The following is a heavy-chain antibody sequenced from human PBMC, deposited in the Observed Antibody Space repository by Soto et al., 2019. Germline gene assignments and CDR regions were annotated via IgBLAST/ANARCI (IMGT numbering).Heavy chain of an antibody. D-gene: IGHD1-26*01. CDR1: GYSFAGYW. Sequence: PGESLKISCKGSGYSFAGYWITWVRQKPGKGLEWMGRIDPSDSQTYYSPSFRGHVTISADKSISTAYLQWSSLKASDTAMYYCATGSAGATGFFWFDPWGQGTLVTVSS. J-gene: IGHJ5*02. CDR2: IDPSDSQT. CDR3: ATGSAGATGFFWFDP. V-gene: IGHV5-10-1*01.